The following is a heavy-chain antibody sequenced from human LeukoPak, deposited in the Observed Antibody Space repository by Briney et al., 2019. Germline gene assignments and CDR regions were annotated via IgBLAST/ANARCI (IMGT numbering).Heavy chain of an antibody. CDR1: GFTFSSYS. J-gene: IGHJ4*02. D-gene: IGHD4-17*01. CDR3: ARDRGGYGDYHFDY. CDR2: ISSSSSYI. Sequence: GGSLRLSCAASGFTFSSYSMNWVRQAPAKGLAWVASISSSSSYIYYADSVKGRFTISRDNAKNSLYLQMNSLRAEDTAVYYCARDRGGYGDYHFDYWGQGTLVTVSS. V-gene: IGHV3-21*01.